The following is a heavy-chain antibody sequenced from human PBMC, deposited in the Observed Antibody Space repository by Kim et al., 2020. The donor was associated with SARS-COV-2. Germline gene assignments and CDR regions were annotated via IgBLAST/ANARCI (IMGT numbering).Heavy chain of an antibody. CDR2: IYYSGNT. D-gene: IGHD3-22*01. V-gene: IGHV4-39*01. Sequence: SETLSLTCTVSGGSISNSYYYWGWMRQPPGKGLEWITNIYYSGNTYYNPSLKSRVTVSVDTSKNQFSLNLSSVTAADTAVYYCARVTYYSDSSGYSDGGYYYFDYWGQGTLVAVSS. CDR1: GGSISNSYYY. CDR3: ARVTYYSDSSGYSDGGYYYFDY. J-gene: IGHJ4*02.